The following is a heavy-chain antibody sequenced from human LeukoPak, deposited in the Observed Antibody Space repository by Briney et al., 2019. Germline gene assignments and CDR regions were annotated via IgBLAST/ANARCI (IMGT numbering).Heavy chain of an antibody. CDR2: ISYDGSNK. D-gene: IGHD1-26*01. CDR1: GFSFSSYG. Sequence: GRSLRLSCAASGFSFSSYGMHWVRQAPGKGLEWVAVISYDGSNKYYADSVGGRFTVSRDDSKNTLYLQMSSLRAEDTAVYYCAKDWEVFDYWGQGTLVTVSS. V-gene: IGHV3-30*18. CDR3: AKDWEVFDY. J-gene: IGHJ4*02.